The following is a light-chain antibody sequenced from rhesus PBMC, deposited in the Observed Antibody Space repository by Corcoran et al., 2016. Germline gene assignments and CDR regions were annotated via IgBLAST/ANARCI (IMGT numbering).Light chain of an antibody. CDR2: YAS. CDR1: QGINNY. J-gene: IGKJ3*01. Sequence: DIQMTQSPSSLSASVGDTVTITCRASQGINNYLSWYQQKPGKAPKPLIYYASRLETGVPSRFSASGSGTDYTLTISSLQPEDIATYYCQQYNNSPFTFGPGTKLDIK. CDR3: QQYNNSPFT. V-gene: IGKV1-66*01.